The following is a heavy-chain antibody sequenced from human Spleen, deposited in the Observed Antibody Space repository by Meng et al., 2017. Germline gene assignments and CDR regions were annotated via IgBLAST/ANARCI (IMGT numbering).Heavy chain of an antibody. CDR3: ARGLRYFDPTAYGMDV. V-gene: IGHV1-18*01. CDR2: ISASNGNT. CDR1: GYTFISYG. D-gene: IGHD3-9*01. J-gene: IGHJ6*02. Sequence: ASVKVSCKASGYTFISYGISWVRQAPGQGLEWTGWISASNGNTNYAQKLQGRVTMTTDTSTSTAYMELRSLRSDDTAVYYCARGLRYFDPTAYGMDVWGQGTTVTVSS.